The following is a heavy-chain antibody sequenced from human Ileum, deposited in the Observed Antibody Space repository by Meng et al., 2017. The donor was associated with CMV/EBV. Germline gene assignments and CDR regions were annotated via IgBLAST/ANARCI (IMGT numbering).Heavy chain of an antibody. CDR1: GGAFSSHA. CDR2: IIPMLGMP. CDR3: ARGGELLRTNALET. Sequence: SVKVSCKASGGAFSSHAISWVRQAPGQGLEWMGGIIPMLGMPNYAQIFQGRVTISADRSGNTTYMQMNSLRSEDTALYYCARGGELLRTNALETWGQRTMVTVSS. V-gene: IGHV1-69*10. J-gene: IGHJ3*02. D-gene: IGHD1-7*01.